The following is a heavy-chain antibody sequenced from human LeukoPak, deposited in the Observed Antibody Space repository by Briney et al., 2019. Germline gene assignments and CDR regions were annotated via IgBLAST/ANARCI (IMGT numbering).Heavy chain of an antibody. CDR1: GYTFTSYD. V-gene: IGHV1-18*01. CDR3: ARHYDSSGYYYGPTFDY. J-gene: IGHJ4*02. D-gene: IGHD3-22*01. CDR2: MNPNSGNT. Sequence: ASVKVPCKASGYTFTSYDINWVRQATGQGLEWMGWMNPNSGNTNYAQKLQGRVTMTTDTSTSTAYMELRSLRSDDTAVYYCARHYDSSGYYYGPTFDYWGQGTLVTVSS.